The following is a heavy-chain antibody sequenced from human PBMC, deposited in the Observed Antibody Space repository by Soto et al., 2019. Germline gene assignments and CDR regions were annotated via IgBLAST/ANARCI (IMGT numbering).Heavy chain of an antibody. CDR3: ARDIAATGTRWFDP. J-gene: IGHJ5*02. D-gene: IGHD6-13*01. V-gene: IGHV1-18*04. CDR2: ISADNGNT. Sequence: QVQLVQSGAEVKKPGASVKVSCKASGYTFTSYGISWVRQAPGQGLEWMGWISADNGNTNYAQKVQGRVTMTTDTTTSTAYMEVRSLRSDDTAVYYCARDIAATGTRWFDPWGQGTLVTVSS. CDR1: GYTFTSYG.